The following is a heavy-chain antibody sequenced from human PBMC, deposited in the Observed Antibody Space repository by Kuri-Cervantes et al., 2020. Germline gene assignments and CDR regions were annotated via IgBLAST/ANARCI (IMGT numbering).Heavy chain of an antibody. Sequence: ESLKISCTVSGGSISSSSYYWGWIRQPPGKGLEWIGSIYYTGSTYYNPSLKSRVTLFVDTSKNQFSLKVSSVTAADTAVYYCAREPGSGSYYWGQGTLVTVSS. CDR1: GGSISSSSYY. CDR3: AREPGSGSYY. D-gene: IGHD3-10*01. J-gene: IGHJ4*02. CDR2: IYYTGST. V-gene: IGHV4-39*07.